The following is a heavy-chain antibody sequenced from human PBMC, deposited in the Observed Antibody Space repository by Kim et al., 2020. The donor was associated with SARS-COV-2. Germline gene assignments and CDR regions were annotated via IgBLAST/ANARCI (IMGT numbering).Heavy chain of an antibody. J-gene: IGHJ4*02. V-gene: IGHV3-23*01. Sequence: GGSLRLSCAASGFTFSSYAMTWVRQAPGKGLEWVSTIITSGGATYYADSVKGRFTISRDDSRNTLYLQMNSLRAEDTALYYCARKTTVMARYFDYWGQGTLVTVSS. CDR1: GFTFSSYA. D-gene: IGHD4-4*01. CDR3: ARKTTVMARYFDY. CDR2: IITSGGAT.